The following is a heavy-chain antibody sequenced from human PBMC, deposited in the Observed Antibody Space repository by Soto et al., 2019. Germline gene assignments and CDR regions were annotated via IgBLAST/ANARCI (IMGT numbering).Heavy chain of an antibody. CDR3: ARVPGP. Sequence: SETLSLTCAVSRGSINSGGYSWSWIRQPPGKGLEWIGYIYHSGSTYYNPSLKSRVTISVDRSKNQFSLKLSSVTAADTAVYYCARVPGPWGQGTLVTVS. J-gene: IGHJ4*02. V-gene: IGHV4-30-2*01. CDR2: IYHSGST. D-gene: IGHD7-27*01. CDR1: RGSINSGGYS.